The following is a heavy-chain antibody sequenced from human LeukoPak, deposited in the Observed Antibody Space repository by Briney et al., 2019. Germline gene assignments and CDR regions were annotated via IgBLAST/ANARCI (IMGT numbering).Heavy chain of an antibody. Sequence: KISCKASGGTFSSYAISWVRPAPGQGLEWMGGIIPIFGTANYAQKFQGRVTITTDESTSTAYMELSSLRSEDTAVYYCARALTNYDAFDIWGQGTMVTVSS. CDR2: IIPIFGTA. CDR1: GGTFSSYA. J-gene: IGHJ3*02. CDR3: ARALTNYDAFDI. V-gene: IGHV1-69*05. D-gene: IGHD4/OR15-4a*01.